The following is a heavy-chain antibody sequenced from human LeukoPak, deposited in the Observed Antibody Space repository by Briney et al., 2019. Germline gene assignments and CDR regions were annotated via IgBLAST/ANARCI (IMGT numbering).Heavy chain of an antibody. CDR3: ARGRRTWFGRTDAFDI. D-gene: IGHD3-10*01. J-gene: IGHJ3*02. CDR2: INHSGST. V-gene: IGHV4-34*01. Sequence: SETLSLTCAVYGGPFSGYYWSWIRQPPGKGLEWIGEINHSGSTNYNPSLKSRVTISVDTSKNQFSLKLSSVTAADTAVYYCARGRRTWFGRTDAFDIWGQGTMVTVSS. CDR1: GGPFSGYY.